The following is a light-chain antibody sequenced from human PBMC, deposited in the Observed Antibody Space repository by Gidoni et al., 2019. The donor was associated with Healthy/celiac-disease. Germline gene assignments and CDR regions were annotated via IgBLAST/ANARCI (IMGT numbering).Light chain of an antibody. CDR1: QSISSY. CDR3: QQSYSTPLT. J-gene: IGKJ3*01. V-gene: IGKV1-39*01. CDR2: AAS. Sequence: DIQMTQSPSSLSASVGDRVTITSRASQSISSYLNWYQQKPGKAPKLLIYAASSLQSGVPSRFSGSGSGTDVTLTISSLQPEDVATHYCQQSYSTPLTFGPGTKVDIK.